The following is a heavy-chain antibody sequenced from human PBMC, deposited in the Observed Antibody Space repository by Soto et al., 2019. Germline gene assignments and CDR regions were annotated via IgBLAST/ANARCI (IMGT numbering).Heavy chain of an antibody. J-gene: IGHJ5*02. Sequence: ASVKVSCKASGYTFTSYGISWVRQAPGQGLEWMGWISAYNGNTNYAQKLQGRVTMTTDTSTSTAYMELRSLRSDDTAVYYCARHVDTAMPNNWFDPWGQGTLVTVSS. CDR2: ISAYNGNT. V-gene: IGHV1-18*01. CDR1: GYTFTSYG. CDR3: ARHVDTAMPNNWFDP. D-gene: IGHD5-18*01.